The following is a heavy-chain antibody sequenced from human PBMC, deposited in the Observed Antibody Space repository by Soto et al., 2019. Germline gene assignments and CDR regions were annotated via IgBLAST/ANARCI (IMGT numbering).Heavy chain of an antibody. D-gene: IGHD2-21*01. CDR1: GFAFSDYD. Sequence: PGGSLRLSCSASGFAFSDYDMSWIRQGPGKGLEWVSYISSSGSTIYYADSVKGRFTISRDNAKNSLYLQMNSLRAEDTAVYYCAAPWGGPAKSPFDYWGQGTLVTVSS. V-gene: IGHV3-11*01. J-gene: IGHJ4*02. CDR2: ISSSGSTI. CDR3: AAPWGGPAKSPFDY.